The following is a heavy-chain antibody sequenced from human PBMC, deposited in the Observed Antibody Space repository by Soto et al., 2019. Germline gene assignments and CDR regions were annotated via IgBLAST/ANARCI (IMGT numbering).Heavy chain of an antibody. CDR2: IYWDDDK. J-gene: IGHJ4*02. D-gene: IGHD6-13*01. V-gene: IGHV2-5*02. CDR1: GFSLSTSGVG. CDR3: AHRLMAYSSSWYGY. Sequence: QITLKESGPTLVKPTQTLTLTCTFSGFSLSTSGVGVGWIRQPPGKALEWLALIYWDDDKRYSPSLKSRLTISKDTSKNQVVLTMTNMDPVDTATYYCAHRLMAYSSSWYGYWGQGTLVTVSS.